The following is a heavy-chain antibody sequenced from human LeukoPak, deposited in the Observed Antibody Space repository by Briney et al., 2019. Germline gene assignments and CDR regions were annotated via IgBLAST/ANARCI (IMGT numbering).Heavy chain of an antibody. CDR2: ISYDGSNK. Sequence: GGSLRLSCAASGFTLSSYGMHWVRQAPGKGLEWVAVISYDGSNKYYADSVKGRFTISRDNSKNTLYLQMNSLRAEDTAVYYCARAKGGYDAFDIWGQGTMVTVSS. CDR1: GFTLSSYG. D-gene: IGHD3-22*01. CDR3: ARAKGGYDAFDI. J-gene: IGHJ3*02. V-gene: IGHV3-30*03.